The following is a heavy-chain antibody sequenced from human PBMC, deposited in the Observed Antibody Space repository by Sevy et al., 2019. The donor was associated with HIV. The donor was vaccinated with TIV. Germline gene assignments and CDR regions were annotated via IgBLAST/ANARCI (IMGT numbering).Heavy chain of an antibody. Sequence: GGSLRLSCAASGFTVSSNYMSWVRQAPGKGLEWVSVIYSGGSTYYADSVKGRFTISRDNSKNTLYLQMNSLRAEDTAVYYWAREAYDSSGYYPLHFDYWGQGTLVTVSS. CDR3: AREAYDSSGYYPLHFDY. CDR1: GFTVSSNY. J-gene: IGHJ4*02. V-gene: IGHV3-53*01. D-gene: IGHD3-22*01. CDR2: IYSGGST.